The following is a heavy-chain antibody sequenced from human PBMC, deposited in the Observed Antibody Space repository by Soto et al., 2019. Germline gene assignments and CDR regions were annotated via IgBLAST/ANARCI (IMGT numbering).Heavy chain of an antibody. CDR3: ARGLAVTRDAFDI. CDR2: MTPNSDDT. J-gene: IGHJ3*02. CDR1: GYTFTNYD. V-gene: IGHV1-8*01. Sequence: QVQLVQSGAEVKKPGASVKVSCKASGYTFTNYDVNWVRQAPGQGLEWVGWMTPNSDDTGYAQKFQGIVNLTRNTSISTAYMELSSLTSEDTAVYYCARGLAVTRDAFDIWGQGTMVTVSS. D-gene: IGHD4-4*01.